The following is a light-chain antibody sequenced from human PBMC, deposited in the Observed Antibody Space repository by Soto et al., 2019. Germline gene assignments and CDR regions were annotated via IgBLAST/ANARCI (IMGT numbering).Light chain of an antibody. CDR3: LQYDSVPRL. Sequence: DIQMTQSPSSVSASVGDRVTITCRASQGIDNWLAWYQQKPGKAPNLLIYVASNLQNGVPSRFSGSGYGTDFTLTISSLQPEDAATYYCLQYDSVPRLFGGGTNVEI. CDR2: VAS. V-gene: IGKV1-12*01. CDR1: QGIDNW. J-gene: IGKJ4*01.